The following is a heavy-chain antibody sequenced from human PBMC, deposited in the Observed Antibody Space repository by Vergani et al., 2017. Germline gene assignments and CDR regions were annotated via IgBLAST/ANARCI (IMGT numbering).Heavy chain of an antibody. CDR3: AKDLNTPYFDY. CDR1: GFSFRGHG. Sequence: QVHLVESGGGVVQPGRSLTLSCVASGFSFRGHGMHWVRQPPGKGLEWVAFIRYDGSPTFYADSVKGRFTISRDNSKNTLYLRMNSLRPEDTAVYYCAKDLNTPYFDYWSQGTLVTFSA. J-gene: IGHJ4*02. CDR2: IRYDGSPT. V-gene: IGHV3-30*02. D-gene: IGHD2-2*02.